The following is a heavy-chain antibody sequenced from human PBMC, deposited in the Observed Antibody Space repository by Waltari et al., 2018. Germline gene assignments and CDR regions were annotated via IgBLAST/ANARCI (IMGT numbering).Heavy chain of an antibody. CDR3: AREHPWTTVTTNGDYYYYMDV. CDR1: GGTFSSYA. D-gene: IGHD4-17*01. CDR2: IIPIFGTA. J-gene: IGHJ6*03. V-gene: IGHV1-69*05. Sequence: QVQLVQSGAEVKKPGSSVKVSCKASGGTFSSYAISWVRQAPGQGLEWMGGIIPIFGTANYAQKFQGRVTITTDESTSTAYMELSSLRSEDTAVYYCAREHPWTTVTTNGDYYYYMDVWGKGTTVTVSS.